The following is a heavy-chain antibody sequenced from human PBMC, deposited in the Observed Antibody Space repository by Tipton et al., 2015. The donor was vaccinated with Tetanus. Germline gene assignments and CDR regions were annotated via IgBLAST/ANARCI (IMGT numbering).Heavy chain of an antibody. J-gene: IGHJ4*02. D-gene: IGHD2/OR15-2a*01. Sequence: TLSLTCTVSGGSISSGAYYWSWIRQHPGKGLEWIGYIYYSGSTLYNPSLRSRLTISSDTSKNQFSLRLSSVTAADTAVYYCSSSPGNHYLAFFDYWGRGTLVTVSS. CDR3: SSSPGNHYLAFFDY. CDR2: IYYSGST. CDR1: GGSISSGAYY. V-gene: IGHV4-30-4*08.